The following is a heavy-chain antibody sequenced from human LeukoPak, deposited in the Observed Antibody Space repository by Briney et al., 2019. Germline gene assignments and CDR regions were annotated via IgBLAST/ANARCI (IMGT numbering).Heavy chain of an antibody. J-gene: IGHJ5*02. Sequence: PGGSLRLSCAASGFTFSSYGMHWVRQAPGKGLEWVAVIWYDGSNKYYADSVKGRFTISRDNSKNTLYLQMNSLRAEDTAVYYCARDEGYCSSTSCYGGFDPWGQRTLVTVSS. D-gene: IGHD2-2*01. CDR1: GFTFSSYG. CDR3: ARDEGYCSSTSCYGGFDP. CDR2: IWYDGSNK. V-gene: IGHV3-33*01.